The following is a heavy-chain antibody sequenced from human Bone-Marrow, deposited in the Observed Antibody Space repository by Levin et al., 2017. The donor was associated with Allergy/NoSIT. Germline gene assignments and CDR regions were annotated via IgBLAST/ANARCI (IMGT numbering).Heavy chain of an antibody. CDR1: GFTFSRFW. CDR2: IKPDGSEK. CDR3: ARDFDGRDY. D-gene: IGHD1-1*01. Sequence: GESLKISCAASGFTFSRFWMSWVRQAPGKGLDWVANIKPDGSEKFYVDSVKGRFTISRDNAKNSLYLQMNSLRAEDTAVYYCARDFDGRDYWGQGTLVTVSS. V-gene: IGHV3-7*04. J-gene: IGHJ4*02.